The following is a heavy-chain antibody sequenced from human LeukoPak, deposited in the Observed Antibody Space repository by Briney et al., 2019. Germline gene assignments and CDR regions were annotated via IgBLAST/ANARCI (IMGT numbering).Heavy chain of an antibody. CDR2: IYYSGST. CDR3: ARDSGWYYFDY. Sequence: SEILSLTCTVSGGSISSYYWSWIRQPPGKGLEWIGYIYYSGSTNYNPSLKSRVTISVDTSKNQFSLKLSSVTAADTAVYYCARDSGWYYFDYWGQGTLVTVSS. D-gene: IGHD6-19*01. CDR1: GGSISSYY. J-gene: IGHJ4*02. V-gene: IGHV4-59*01.